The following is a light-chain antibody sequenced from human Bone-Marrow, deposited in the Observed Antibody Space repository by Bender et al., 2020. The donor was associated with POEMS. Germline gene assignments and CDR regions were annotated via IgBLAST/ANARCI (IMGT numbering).Light chain of an antibody. CDR2: DVT. CDR1: SSDVGGYNY. Sequence: QSALTQPPSASGSPGQSVTISCTGTSSDVGGYNYVSWYQQHPGKAPKLIIYDVTKRPSGVSNRFSGSKSGNTASLTISGLQAEDEADYYCASYTTTDTVVFGGGTKLTVL. V-gene: IGLV2-14*03. J-gene: IGLJ2*01. CDR3: ASYTTTDTVV.